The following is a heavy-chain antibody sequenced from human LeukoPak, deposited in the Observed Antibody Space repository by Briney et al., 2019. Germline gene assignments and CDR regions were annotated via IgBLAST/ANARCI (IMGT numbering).Heavy chain of an antibody. CDR1: GGSFSDYY. CDR2: INHSGST. D-gene: IGHD6-13*01. V-gene: IGHV4-34*01. J-gene: IGHJ4*02. Sequence: SETLSLTCAVYGGSFSDYYWSWIRQPPGKGLEWIGEINHSGSTNYNPSLKSRVTISVDTSKNQFSLKLSSVTAADTAVYYCARGNSSWPFDYWGQGTLVTVSS. CDR3: ARGNSSWPFDY.